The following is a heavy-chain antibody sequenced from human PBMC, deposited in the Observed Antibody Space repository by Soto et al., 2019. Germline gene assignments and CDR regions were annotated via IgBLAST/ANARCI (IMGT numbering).Heavy chain of an antibody. D-gene: IGHD3-3*01. CDR1: GGTFSSYA. J-gene: IGHJ6*02. CDR2: IIPIFGTA. Sequence: QVQLVQSGAEVKKPGSSVKVSCKASGGTFSSYAISWVRQAPGQGLEWMGGIIPIFGTANYAQKFQGRVTITADESTSTAYMELSSLRSEDTAVYYCASPYYDFWSGYYTGTFSALARSGMDVWGQGTTVTVSS. CDR3: ASPYYDFWSGYYTGTFSALARSGMDV. V-gene: IGHV1-69*01.